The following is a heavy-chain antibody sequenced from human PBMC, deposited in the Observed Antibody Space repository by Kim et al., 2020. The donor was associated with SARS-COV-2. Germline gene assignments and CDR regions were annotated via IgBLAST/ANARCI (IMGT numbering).Heavy chain of an antibody. D-gene: IGHD4-4*01. J-gene: IGHJ5*02. CDR3: ARGSNYDLDWFDP. V-gene: IGHV3-21*01. Sequence: YADSVKGRFTISRDNAKNSLYLQMNSLRAEDTAVYYCARGSNYDLDWFDPWGQGTLVTVSS.